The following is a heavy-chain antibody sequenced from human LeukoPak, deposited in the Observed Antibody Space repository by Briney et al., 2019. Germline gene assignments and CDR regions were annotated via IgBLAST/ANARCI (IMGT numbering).Heavy chain of an antibody. CDR2: ISSSGSTI. CDR3: ARVPYYDYVWGGPRFLDRLDY. V-gene: IGHV3-48*03. J-gene: IGHJ4*02. Sequence: PGGSLRLSCAASGFTFSSYEMNWVRQAPGKGLEWVSYISSSGSTIYYADSVKGRFTISRDNAKNSLYPQMNSLRAEDTAAYYCARVPYYDYVWGGPRFLDRLDYWGQGTLVTVSS. CDR1: GFTFSSYE. D-gene: IGHD3-16*01.